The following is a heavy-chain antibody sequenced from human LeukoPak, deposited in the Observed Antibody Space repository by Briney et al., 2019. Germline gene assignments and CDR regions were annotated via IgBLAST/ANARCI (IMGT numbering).Heavy chain of an antibody. Sequence: GGSLRLSCAASGFTFSSYWMHWVRQAPGKGLVWVSRINSDGSSTSYADSVKGRFTISRDNTKNTLYLQMNSLRAEDTAVYCCARVLGRSSSWSPLGYWGQGTLVTVSS. CDR1: GFTFSSYW. CDR3: ARVLGRSSSWSPLGY. D-gene: IGHD6-13*01. J-gene: IGHJ4*02. V-gene: IGHV3-74*01. CDR2: INSDGSST.